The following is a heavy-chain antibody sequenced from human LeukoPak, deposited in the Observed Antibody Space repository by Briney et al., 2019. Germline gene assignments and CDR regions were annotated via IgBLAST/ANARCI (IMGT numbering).Heavy chain of an antibody. Sequence: SETLSLTCTVSGGSISSYYWSWIRQPPGKGLEWIGYIYYSGSTNYNPSLKSRVTISVDTSKNQFSLKLSFVTAADTAVYYCASGVAAAGDHWYFDLWGRGTLVTVSS. CDR1: GGSISSYY. CDR2: IYYSGST. D-gene: IGHD6-13*01. J-gene: IGHJ2*01. V-gene: IGHV4-59*01. CDR3: ASGVAAAGDHWYFDL.